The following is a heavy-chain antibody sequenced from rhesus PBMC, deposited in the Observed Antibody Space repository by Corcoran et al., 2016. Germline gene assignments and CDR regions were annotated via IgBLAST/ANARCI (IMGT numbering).Heavy chain of an antibody. CDR1: GGSISGFY. J-gene: IGHJ4*01. D-gene: IGHD3-28*01. CDR3: ARLPGYYPDFDY. Sequence: QVQLQESGPGLVKPSETLSLTCRVSGGSISGFYWNWIHQPPGKGLEGIGYIGGSGGNTYYNASLKSRVTMSTDTSKNQFSLKLTSVTAADTAVYYCARLPGYYPDFDYWGQGVLVTVSS. CDR2: IGGSGGNT. V-gene: IGHV4-165*02.